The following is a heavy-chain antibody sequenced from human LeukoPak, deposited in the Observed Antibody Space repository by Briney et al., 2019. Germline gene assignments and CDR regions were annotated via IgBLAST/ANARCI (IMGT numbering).Heavy chain of an antibody. CDR1: GFLVSTNY. J-gene: IGHJ4*02. V-gene: IGHV3-53*01. CDR2: MYSGGAI. D-gene: IGHD6-19*01. Sequence: GGSLILSCAASGFLVSTNYMSWVRQAPGKGLEWVSVMYSGGAIHYADSVKGRFTISRDNSKNTLYLQMNSLRAEDTAMYFCARRHSSGNPDPFDYWGQGTLVIVSS. CDR3: ARRHSSGNPDPFDY.